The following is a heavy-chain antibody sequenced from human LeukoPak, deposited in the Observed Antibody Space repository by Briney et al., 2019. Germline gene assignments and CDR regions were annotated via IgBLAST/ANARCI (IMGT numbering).Heavy chain of an antibody. Sequence: GSSVKVSCKASGGTFSSYAISWVRQAPGQGLEWMGGIIPIFGTANYAQKFQGRVTITADESTSTAYMELSSLRSEDTAVYYCARDGGSGWHYYYGMDVWGQGTTVTVSS. CDR2: IIPIFGTA. D-gene: IGHD6-19*01. J-gene: IGHJ6*02. CDR1: GGTFSSYA. CDR3: ARDGGSGWHYYYGMDV. V-gene: IGHV1-69*01.